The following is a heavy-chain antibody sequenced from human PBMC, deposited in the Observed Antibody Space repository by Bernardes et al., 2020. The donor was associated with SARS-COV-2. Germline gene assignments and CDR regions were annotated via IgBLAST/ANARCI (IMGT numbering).Heavy chain of an antibody. CDR2: ISYDGSNR. J-gene: IGHJ6*02. CDR1: GFTFSSYA. D-gene: IGHD3-22*01. Sequence: GGSLRLSCAASGFTFSSYAMHWVRQAPGKGLEWVAVISYDGSNRYYADSVQGRFIVSRDNSKNTLYLHLNSLRAEDAATFYCARDGYQYDSSGENYYGMDVWGQGTTVTVSS. V-gene: IGHV3-30*01. CDR3: ARDGYQYDSSGENYYGMDV.